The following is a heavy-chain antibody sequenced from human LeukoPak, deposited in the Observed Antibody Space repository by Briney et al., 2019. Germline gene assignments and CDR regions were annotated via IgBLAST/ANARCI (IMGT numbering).Heavy chain of an antibody. CDR3: ARTGRSYNPYFSSGWDSYGMDV. V-gene: IGHV3-48*04. D-gene: IGHD6-19*01. CDR1: GFTFSSYS. Sequence: PGGSLRLSCAASGFTFSSYSMNWVRQAPGKGLEWVSYISSSSSTIYYADSVKGRFTISRDNAKNSLYLQMNSLRAEDTAVYYCARTGRSYNPYFSSGWDSYGMDVWGQGTTVTVSS. CDR2: ISSSSSTI. J-gene: IGHJ6*02.